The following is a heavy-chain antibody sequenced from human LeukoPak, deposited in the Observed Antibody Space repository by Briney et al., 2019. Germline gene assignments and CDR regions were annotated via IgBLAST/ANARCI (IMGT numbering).Heavy chain of an antibody. CDR2: IYYSGST. J-gene: IGHJ3*02. CDR3: ARASMGDFWSGSSDAFDI. Sequence: SETLSLTCIVAGGSISRYYWSWIRQPPGKGLEWIGYIYYSGSTNYNPSLKSRVTISVDTSKNQFSLKLSSVTAADTAVYYCARASMGDFWSGSSDAFDIWGQGTMVTVSS. CDR1: GGSISRYY. D-gene: IGHD3-3*01. V-gene: IGHV4-59*01.